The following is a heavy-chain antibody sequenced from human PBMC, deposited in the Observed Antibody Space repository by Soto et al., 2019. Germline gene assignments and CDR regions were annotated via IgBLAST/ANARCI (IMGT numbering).Heavy chain of an antibody. CDR3: ARIRSTVTHGGYYYYYGMDV. CDR2: IFWNDDE. Sequence: SGPTLVNPTQPLTLTCTFSGFSLTTSGVGVGWIRQPPGKALEWLALIFWNDDERYSPSLKSRLTITKDTSKNQVVLTMTNMDPVDTATYYCARIRSTVTHGGYYYYYGMDVWGQGTTVTVSS. D-gene: IGHD4-17*01. J-gene: IGHJ6*02. V-gene: IGHV2-5*01. CDR1: GFSLTTSGVG.